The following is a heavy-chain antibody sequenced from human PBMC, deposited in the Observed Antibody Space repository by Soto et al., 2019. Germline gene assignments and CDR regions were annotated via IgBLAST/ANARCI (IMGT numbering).Heavy chain of an antibody. CDR1: GXILSSSC. J-gene: IGHJ6*02. Sequence: GSLRPSCAASGXILSSSCMSKVRQAPGKGLELVANIKKDGSEKCYVDSVKGRLTISRDNAKNWLYLQMNRLRAEDTAVYYCARDKGSDYVWGSYRYYYYYGMDVWGQGTTGTVSS. CDR3: ARDKGSDYVWGSYRYYYYYGMDV. V-gene: IGHV3-7*03. CDR2: IKKDGSEK. D-gene: IGHD3-16*02.